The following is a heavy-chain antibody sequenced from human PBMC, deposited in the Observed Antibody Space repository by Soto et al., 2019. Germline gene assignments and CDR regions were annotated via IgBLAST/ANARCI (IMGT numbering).Heavy chain of an antibody. V-gene: IGHV1-3*01. CDR2: INCGSGNK. CDR1: GYNFTTYV. D-gene: IGHD6-19*01. CDR3: ARGYTSGWTFDF. Sequence: QVQLVQSGSEVKQPGASASVSCKASGYNFTTYVVHWLRQAPGQGPEWMGWINCGSGNKVYSQKFQGRVTFTRDTSARTAYMELNSLTSGDTAVYYCARGYTSGWTFDFWGRGTLVTVSS. J-gene: IGHJ4*02.